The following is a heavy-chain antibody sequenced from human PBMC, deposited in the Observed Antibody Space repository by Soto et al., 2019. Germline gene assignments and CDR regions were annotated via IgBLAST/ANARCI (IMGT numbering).Heavy chain of an antibody. D-gene: IGHD3-22*01. J-gene: IGHJ6*02. CDR3: ARERNYDSSGYSDYDGMDV. CDR2: IYYSGST. V-gene: IGHV4-31*03. CDR1: GGSISSGGYY. Sequence: QVQLQESGPGLVKPSQTLSLTCTVSGGSISSGGYYWSWIRQHPGKGLEWIGYIYYSGSTYYNPSLTSRVTISVDTSKNQFSLKLSSVTAADTAVYYCARERNYDSSGYSDYDGMDVWGQGTTVTFSS.